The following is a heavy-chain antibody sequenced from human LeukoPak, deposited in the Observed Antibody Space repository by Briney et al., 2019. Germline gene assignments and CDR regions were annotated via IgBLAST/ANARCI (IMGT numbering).Heavy chain of an antibody. Sequence: SETLSLTCAVYGGSFSGYYWSWIRQPPGKGLEWIGEINHSGSTNYNPSLKSRVTISVDTSKNQFSLKLSSVTAADTAVYYCASDYGEYWGQGTLVTVSS. CDR1: GGSFSGYY. CDR3: ASDYGEY. J-gene: IGHJ4*02. CDR2: INHSGST. V-gene: IGHV4-34*01.